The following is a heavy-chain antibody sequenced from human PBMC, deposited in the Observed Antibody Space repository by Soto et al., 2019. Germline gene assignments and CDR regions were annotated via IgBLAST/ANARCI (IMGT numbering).Heavy chain of an antibody. J-gene: IGHJ4*02. CDR2: INAGNGNT. CDR3: AREGGLVPAAIPNPLFDY. V-gene: IGHV1-3*01. Sequence: GASVKVSCKASGYTFTSYAMHWVRQAPGQRLEWMGWINAGNGNTKYSQKFQGRVTITRDTSASTAYMELSSLRSEDTAVYYCAREGGLVPAAIPNPLFDYWGQGTLATVSS. CDR1: GYTFTSYA. D-gene: IGHD2-2*01.